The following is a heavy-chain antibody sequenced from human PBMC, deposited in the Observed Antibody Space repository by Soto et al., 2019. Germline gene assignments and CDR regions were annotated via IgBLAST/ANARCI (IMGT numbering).Heavy chain of an antibody. Sequence: SETLSLTCTVSGGSISSFYWNWIRQSPGKGLEWIGYIYYTGTTNYNPSLKSRVTMSLDASKDQFSLNLTSVTAADAAVYYCARSNWNFPFDYWGQGTLVTVSS. CDR1: GGSISSFY. J-gene: IGHJ4*02. CDR3: ARSNWNFPFDY. CDR2: IYYTGTT. V-gene: IGHV4-59*01. D-gene: IGHD1-7*01.